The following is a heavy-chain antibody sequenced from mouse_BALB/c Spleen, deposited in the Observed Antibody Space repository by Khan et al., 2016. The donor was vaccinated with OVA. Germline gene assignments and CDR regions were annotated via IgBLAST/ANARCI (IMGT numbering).Heavy chain of an antibody. D-gene: IGHD2-14*01. CDR1: GYSFTLYY. J-gene: IGHJ3*01. Sequence: VQLKESGPDLVKPGASVKLSCKASGYSFTLYYMSWVKQSHGKSLEWIGRVNPNTDNINYNQEFKGKAILTVDKSSNTAYMELRSLTSDDSAVYFCARGYDFFASWGQGTLVTVSA. CDR3: ARGYDFFAS. CDR2: VNPNTDNI. V-gene: IGHV1-26*01.